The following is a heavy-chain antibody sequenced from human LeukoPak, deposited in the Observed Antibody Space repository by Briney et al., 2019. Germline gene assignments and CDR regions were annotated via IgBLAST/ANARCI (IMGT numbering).Heavy chain of an antibody. D-gene: IGHD3-10*01. Sequence: GGSLRLSCAASGFTFSSYSMSWVRQAPGKGLEWVSSISSSKTYIYYADSVKGRFTISRDNVKDSLYLQMNSLRAEDTAVYYCAKDKMVRGIIWFFDYWGPGTLVTVSS. CDR1: GFTFSSYS. CDR2: ISSSKTYI. J-gene: IGHJ4*02. CDR3: AKDKMVRGIIWFFDY. V-gene: IGHV3-21*04.